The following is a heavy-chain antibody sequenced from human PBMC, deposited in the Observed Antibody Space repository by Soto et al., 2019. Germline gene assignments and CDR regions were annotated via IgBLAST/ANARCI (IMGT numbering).Heavy chain of an antibody. Sequence: PGGSLRLSCAASGFTFSTYGMHWVRQAPGKGLELVAVISYDGNNKYYADSVKGRFTISRDNSKNTLYLQMSSLRAEDTAVYYCAKSVYNWNDGFFDYWGQGTLVTVSS. V-gene: IGHV3-30*18. CDR1: GFTFSTYG. D-gene: IGHD1-1*01. CDR3: AKSVYNWNDGFFDY. J-gene: IGHJ4*02. CDR2: ISYDGNNK.